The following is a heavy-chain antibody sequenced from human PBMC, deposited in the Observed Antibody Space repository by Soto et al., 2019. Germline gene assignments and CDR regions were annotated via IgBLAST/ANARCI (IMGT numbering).Heavy chain of an antibody. CDR1: GFSLSNARMG. J-gene: IGHJ5*02. V-gene: IGHV2-26*01. CDR3: ARIPSITMVRGVNLWFDP. D-gene: IGHD3-10*01. Sequence: GSGPTLVNPTETLTLTCTVSGFSLSNARMGVSWIRQPPGKALEWLAHIFSNDEKSYSTSLKSRLTISKDTSKSQVVLTMTNMDPVDTATYYCARIPSITMVRGVNLWFDPWGQGTLVTVSS. CDR2: IFSNDEK.